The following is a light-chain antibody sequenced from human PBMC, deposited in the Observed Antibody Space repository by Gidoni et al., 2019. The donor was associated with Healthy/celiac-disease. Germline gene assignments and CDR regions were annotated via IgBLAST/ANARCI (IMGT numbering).Light chain of an antibody. J-gene: IGKJ1*01. V-gene: IGKV3-11*01. CDR2: DAS. CDR1: QSVSSY. Sequence: IVLTQSPASLSLSPGERATLSCRASQSVSSYLAWYQQKPGQAPRLLIYDASSRATGIPSRFSGSGSGTDFTLTISSLEPEDFAVYYCQQRCNWLWTFGQGTKVEIK. CDR3: QQRCNWLWT.